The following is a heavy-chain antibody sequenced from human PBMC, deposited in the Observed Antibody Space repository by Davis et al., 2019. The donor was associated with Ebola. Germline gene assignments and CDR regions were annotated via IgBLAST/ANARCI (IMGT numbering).Heavy chain of an antibody. CDR2: INPSGGST. CDR3: ARNAWLPSLHFDH. CDR1: GYTFTSYY. J-gene: IGHJ4*02. Sequence: AASVKVSCKASGYTFTSYYMHWVRQAPGQGLEWMGIINPSGGSTSYAQKFQGRVIMTRDTSASTAYMELNSLRSEDTAVYYCARNAWLPSLHFDHWGQGTRVTVFS. V-gene: IGHV1-46*01. D-gene: IGHD5-12*01.